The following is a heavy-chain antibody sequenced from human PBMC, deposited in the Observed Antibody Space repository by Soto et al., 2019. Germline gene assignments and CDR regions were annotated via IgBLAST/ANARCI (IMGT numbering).Heavy chain of an antibody. CDR2: IDWDDDK. J-gene: IGHJ4*02. D-gene: IGHD3-22*01. Sequence: GPTLVNPTQTLTLTCTFSGFSFSTSGMCVSWIRQPQGKALEWLALIDWDDDKFYVTSLKTRLTISRDTSKNQVVLTMTNMDPLDTATYYCARNFYDTGNHYARIDYWGPGTLVTVSS. CDR1: GFSFSTSGMC. CDR3: ARNFYDTGNHYARIDY. V-gene: IGHV2-70*01.